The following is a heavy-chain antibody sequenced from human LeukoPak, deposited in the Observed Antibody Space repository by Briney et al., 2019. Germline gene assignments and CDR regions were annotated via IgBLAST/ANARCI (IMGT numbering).Heavy chain of an antibody. CDR3: ARTVAATLDY. J-gene: IGHJ4*02. CDR1: GYTSTSYS. V-gene: IGHV1-18*01. CDR2: ISVYNGNT. Sequence: ASVRDSFMASGYTSTSYSTCWVRQAPGQGLEWMGWISVYNGNTNYAQKLQGRVTMTTDTSTSTAYMELRSLRSDDTAVYYCARTVAATLDYWGQGTLVTVSS. D-gene: IGHD2-15*01.